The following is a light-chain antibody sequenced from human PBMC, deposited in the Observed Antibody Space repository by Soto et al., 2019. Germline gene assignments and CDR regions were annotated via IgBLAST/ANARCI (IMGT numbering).Light chain of an antibody. CDR3: SSYTSSSTLRV. V-gene: IGLV2-14*01. J-gene: IGLJ2*01. Sequence: QSALTQPASVSGSPGQSITISCTGTSSDVGGYNYVSWYQQHPGKAPKLMIYDVSNRPSGVSNRCSGSKSGNTASLTISGVQAEDEADYYCSSYTSSSTLRVFGGGTKVTVL. CDR2: DVS. CDR1: SSDVGGYNY.